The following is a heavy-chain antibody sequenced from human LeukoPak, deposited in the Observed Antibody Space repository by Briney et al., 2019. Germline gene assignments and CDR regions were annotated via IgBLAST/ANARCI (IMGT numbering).Heavy chain of an antibody. CDR3: ARQGVQYYDILTGYFPFDY. CDR1: GYSFTSYW. J-gene: IGHJ4*02. Sequence: GETPKISRKGSGYSFTSYWSCWGRQVPGKGLEWMGIIYPGNSDTRYSPSFQGQVTISADKSISTAYLQWSSLKASDTAMYYCARQGVQYYDILTGYFPFDYWGQGTLVTVSS. D-gene: IGHD3-9*01. CDR2: IYPGNSDT. V-gene: IGHV5-51*01.